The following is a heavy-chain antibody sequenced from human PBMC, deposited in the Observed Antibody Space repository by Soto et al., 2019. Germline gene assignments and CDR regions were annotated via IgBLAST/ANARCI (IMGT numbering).Heavy chain of an antibody. CDR2: INPSSGTT. Sequence: QVQLVQSGAEMKQPGASVKLSCQASGYIFIHCFMHWVRQAPGQGLEWMGGINPSSGTTTYAQKFQGRVTVTRDTSTSTVYMELSSLGSGDTAMYYCARSLGETTSLFDYWGQGSLVIVSA. CDR1: GYIFIHCF. V-gene: IGHV1-46*01. D-gene: IGHD1-26*01. CDR3: ARSLGETTSLFDY. J-gene: IGHJ4*02.